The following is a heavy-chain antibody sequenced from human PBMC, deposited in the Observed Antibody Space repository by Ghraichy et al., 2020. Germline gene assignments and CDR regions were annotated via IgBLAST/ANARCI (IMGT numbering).Heavy chain of an antibody. CDR3: ARERGEMNYYDSSGYNRDAFDI. CDR2: IYYSGST. J-gene: IGHJ3*02. Sequence: SETLSLTCTVSGGSISSYYWSWIRQPPGKGLEWIGYIYYSGSTNYNPSLKSRVTISVDTSKNQFSLKLSSVTAADTAVYYCARERGEMNYYDSSGYNRDAFDIWGQGTMVTVSS. CDR1: GGSISSYY. D-gene: IGHD3-22*01. V-gene: IGHV4-59*01.